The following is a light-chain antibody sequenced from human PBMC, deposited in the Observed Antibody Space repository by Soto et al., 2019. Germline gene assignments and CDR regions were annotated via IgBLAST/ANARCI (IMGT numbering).Light chain of an antibody. Sequence: SYVVTQPPSVSVAPGQTATVTCGGDNIGTKGVHWYQQKPGQAPVMVVYDDTDRPSGIPERFSGSSSGNTATLTISRVEAGDEADYYCQVWDRTATVVFGGGTKLTVL. V-gene: IGLV3-21*02. CDR3: QVWDRTATVV. CDR2: DDT. J-gene: IGLJ2*01. CDR1: NIGTKG.